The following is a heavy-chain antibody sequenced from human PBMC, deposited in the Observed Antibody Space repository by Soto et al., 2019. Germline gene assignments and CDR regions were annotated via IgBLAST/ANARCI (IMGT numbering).Heavy chain of an antibody. CDR1: GDSISNGYYT. D-gene: IGHD3-10*01. CDR3: ASGPSGDKVDY. CDR2: IYNSVNT. Sequence: QVQLQESGPGLVEPSQTLSLTCTVSGDSISNGYYTWSWIRQPPGKDLEWIGHIYNSVNTYSNPSLKSRVTISADTSKNQFSLKLSSVTAADTAVSYCASGPSGDKVDYWGQRTLVTVSS. V-gene: IGHV4-30-4*01. J-gene: IGHJ4*02.